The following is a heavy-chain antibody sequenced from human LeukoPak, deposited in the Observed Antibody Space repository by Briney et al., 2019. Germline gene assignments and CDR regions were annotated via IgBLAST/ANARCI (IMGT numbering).Heavy chain of an antibody. V-gene: IGHV3-53*01. CDR1: GVVVNRFY. D-gene: IGHD2/OR15-2a*01. Sequence: GGSLRLSCVASGVVVNRFYMGWIRQAPGKGLEWVSIIYSGGSTFSADSVKGRFTVSRDDSKNTLFLQMNSLRAEDTAVYYCAKGGIGLIDYWGRGTLVTVSS. J-gene: IGHJ4*02. CDR3: AKGGIGLIDY. CDR2: IYSGGST.